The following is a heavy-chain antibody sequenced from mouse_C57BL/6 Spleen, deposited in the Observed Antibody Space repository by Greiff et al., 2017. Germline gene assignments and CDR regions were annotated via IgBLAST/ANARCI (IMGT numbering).Heavy chain of an antibody. Sequence: EVQLVESGGGLVKPGGSLKLSCAASGFTFSDYGMHWVRQAPEKGLEWVAYISSGSSTIYYADTVKGRFTISRDNAKNTLFLQMTSLRSEDTAMXYCARGDYGSSPYAMDYWGQGTSVTVSS. V-gene: IGHV5-17*01. J-gene: IGHJ4*01. D-gene: IGHD1-1*01. CDR3: ARGDYGSSPYAMDY. CDR2: ISSGSSTI. CDR1: GFTFSDYG.